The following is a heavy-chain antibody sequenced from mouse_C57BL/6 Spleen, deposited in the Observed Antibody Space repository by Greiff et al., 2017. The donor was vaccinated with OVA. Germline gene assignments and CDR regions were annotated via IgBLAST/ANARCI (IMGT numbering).Heavy chain of an antibody. Sequence: EVNVVESGEGLVKPGGSLKLSCAASGFTFSSYAMSWVRQTPEKRLEWVAYISSGGDYIYYADTVKGRFTISRDNARNTLYLQMSSLKSEDTAMYYCTREGANWDLDYWGQGTTLTVSS. J-gene: IGHJ2*01. CDR1: GFTFSSYA. CDR2: ISSGGDYI. D-gene: IGHD4-1*01. V-gene: IGHV5-9-1*02. CDR3: TREGANWDLDY.